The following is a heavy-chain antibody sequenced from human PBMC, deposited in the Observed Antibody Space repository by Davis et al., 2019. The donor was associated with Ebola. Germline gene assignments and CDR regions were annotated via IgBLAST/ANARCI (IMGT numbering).Heavy chain of an antibody. J-gene: IGHJ4*02. Sequence: GESLKISCAASGFTFSSYWMSWVRQAPGKGLEWVSSISSSSSYIYYADSVKGRFTISRDNAKNSLYLQMNSLRAEDTAVYYCARDRSVTTVTNFDYWGQGTLVTVSS. D-gene: IGHD4-17*01. CDR1: GFTFSSYW. V-gene: IGHV3-21*01. CDR2: ISSSSSYI. CDR3: ARDRSVTTVTNFDY.